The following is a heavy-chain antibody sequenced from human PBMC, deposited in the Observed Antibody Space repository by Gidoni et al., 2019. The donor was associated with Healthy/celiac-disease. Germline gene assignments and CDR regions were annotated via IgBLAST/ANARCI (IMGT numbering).Heavy chain of an antibody. D-gene: IGHD3-3*01. Sequence: QVQLQESGPGLVKPSETLSLTCPVSGGSISSYYWSCIRQPPGKGLEWIGYIYYSGSTNYNPSLKSRVTISVDTSKNQFSLKLSSVTAADTAVYYCARDPASYDFWSGYYSGSGMDVWGQGTTVTVSS. CDR1: GGSISSYY. CDR3: ARDPASYDFWSGYYSGSGMDV. J-gene: IGHJ6*02. CDR2: IYYSGST. V-gene: IGHV4-59*01.